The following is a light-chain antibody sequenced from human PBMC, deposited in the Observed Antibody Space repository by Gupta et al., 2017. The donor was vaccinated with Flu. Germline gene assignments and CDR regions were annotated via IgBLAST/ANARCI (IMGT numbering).Light chain of an antibody. J-gene: IGLJ2*01. Sequence: ARGKTARLICGGDSSGSGSVKWYQQRAGQALKLVIYRDHTRPPVIPDRCSASNSKNTATLTITGAQLVDEADYHCQVWASSTAVFGGGTKLTVL. CDR3: QVWASSTAV. CDR2: RDH. V-gene: IGLV3-9*01. CDR1: SSGSGS.